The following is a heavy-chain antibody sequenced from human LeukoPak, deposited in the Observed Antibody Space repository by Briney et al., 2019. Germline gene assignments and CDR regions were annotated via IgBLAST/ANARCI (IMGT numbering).Heavy chain of an antibody. D-gene: IGHD3-3*01. Sequence: GGSLRLSCAASGFAFTDAWMSWVRQAPGKGLEWVGRIKTKAVGGTADYAAPVKGRFTISRDDSKNTLYLQMNSLKTEDTAVYYCTTEGVGGGAFDIWGQGTMVIVSS. J-gene: IGHJ3*02. CDR2: IKTKAVGGTA. CDR3: TTEGVGGGAFDI. V-gene: IGHV3-15*01. CDR1: GFAFTDAW.